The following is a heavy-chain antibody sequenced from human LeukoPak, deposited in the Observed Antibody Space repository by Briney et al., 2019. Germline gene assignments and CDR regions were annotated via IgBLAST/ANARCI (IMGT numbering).Heavy chain of an antibody. V-gene: IGHV1-2*02. CDR3: AGVTDFNGLGRGDS. D-gene: IGHD3-10*01. Sequence: ASVRVSCKTSGYTFTRFYVHWVRQAPGHGLEWIGWINPNTGGTNFAQKFQGRVTMTTDTSITTAYMDLGSLTSDDTAVYCCAGVTDFNGLGRGDSWGQGTLVIVSS. CDR1: GYTFTRFY. CDR2: INPNTGGT. J-gene: IGHJ5*01.